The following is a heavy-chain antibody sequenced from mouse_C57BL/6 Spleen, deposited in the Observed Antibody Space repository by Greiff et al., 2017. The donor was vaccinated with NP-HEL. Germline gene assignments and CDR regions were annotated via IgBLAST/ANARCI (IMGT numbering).Heavy chain of an antibody. CDR3: ARSHYDYDEDYYAMEY. V-gene: IGHV3-6*01. Sequence: ESGPGLVKPSQSLSLTCSVTGYSITSGYYWNWIRQFPGNKLEWMGYISYDGSNNYNPSLKNRISITRDTSKNQFFLKLNSVTTEDTATYYCARSHYDYDEDYYAMEYWGQGTSVTVSS. CDR1: GYSITSGYY. J-gene: IGHJ4*01. CDR2: ISYDGSN. D-gene: IGHD2-4*01.